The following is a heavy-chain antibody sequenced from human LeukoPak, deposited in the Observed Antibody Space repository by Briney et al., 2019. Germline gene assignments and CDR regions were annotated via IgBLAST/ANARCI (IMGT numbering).Heavy chain of an antibody. CDR2: ISSSSSYI. D-gene: IGHD6-6*01. J-gene: IGHJ5*02. CDR1: GFTFSSYT. V-gene: IGHV3-21*01. Sequence: PGGSLRLSCAASGFTFSSYTMNWVRQAPGKGLEWVSSISSSSSYIYYADSVKGRFTISRDNAKNSLYLQMNSLRAEDTAVYYCARALYSSSSLSGPWFDPWGQGTLVTVSS. CDR3: ARALYSSSSLSGPWFDP.